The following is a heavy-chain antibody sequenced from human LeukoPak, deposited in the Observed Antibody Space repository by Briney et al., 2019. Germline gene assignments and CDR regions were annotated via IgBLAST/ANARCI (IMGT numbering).Heavy chain of an antibody. D-gene: IGHD2-2*01. J-gene: IGHJ4*02. Sequence: ASVKVSCKASGYTFTSYYMHWVRQAPGQGLEWMGIINPSGGSTSYAQKFQGRVTITADKSTSTAYMELSSLRSEDTAVYYCARTPNGYCSSTSCVGWFDYWGQGTLVTVSS. CDR1: GYTFTSYY. CDR3: ARTPNGYCSSTSCVGWFDY. CDR2: INPSGGST. V-gene: IGHV1-46*01.